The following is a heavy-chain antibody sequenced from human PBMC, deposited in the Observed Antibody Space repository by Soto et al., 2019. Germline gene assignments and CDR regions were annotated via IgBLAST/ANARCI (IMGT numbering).Heavy chain of an antibody. CDR1: GFTFSSYW. CDR2: INSDGSST. J-gene: IGHJ4*02. D-gene: IGHD2-15*01. V-gene: IGHV3-74*01. Sequence: EVQLVESGGGLVQPGGSLRLSCAASGFTFSSYWMHWVRQAPGKGLVWVSRINSDGSSTSYADSVKGRFTISRDNAKNTLYRQMNSLRAEDTAVYYCARAPGYCSGGSCSNYWGQGTLVTVSS. CDR3: ARAPGYCSGGSCSNY.